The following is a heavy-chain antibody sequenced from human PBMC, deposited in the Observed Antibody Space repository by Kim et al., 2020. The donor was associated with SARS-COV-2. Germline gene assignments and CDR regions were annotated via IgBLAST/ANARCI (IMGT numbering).Heavy chain of an antibody. CDR1: GFTFSSYA. V-gene: IGHV3-23*03. J-gene: IGHJ6*02. Sequence: GGSLRLSCAASGFTFSSYAMSWVRQAPGKGLEWVSVIYRGGSSTYYADSVKGRFTISRDNSKNTLYLQMNSLRAEDTAVYYCAKGLGYCSSTSCRGPYYYYYGMDVWGQGTTVTVSS. D-gene: IGHD2-2*01. CDR2: IYRGGSST. CDR3: AKGLGYCSSTSCRGPYYYYYGMDV.